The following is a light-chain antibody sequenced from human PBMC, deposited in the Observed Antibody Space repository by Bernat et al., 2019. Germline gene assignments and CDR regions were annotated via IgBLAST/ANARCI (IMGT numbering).Light chain of an antibody. CDR2: DVS. CDR1: SSDVGAYNY. CDR3: SSYSTSATSGV. Sequence: QSALTQPASVSGSPGQSITISCTGTSSDVGAYNYVSWYQQHPGKVPKLMMFDVSNRPSGVSNRFSGSKSGNTASLTISGLQAEDEAVYYCSSYSTSATSGVFGGGTKLTVL. V-gene: IGLV2-14*03. J-gene: IGLJ2*01.